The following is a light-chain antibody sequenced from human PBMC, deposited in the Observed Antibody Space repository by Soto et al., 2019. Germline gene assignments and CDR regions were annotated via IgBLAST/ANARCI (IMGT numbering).Light chain of an antibody. CDR1: QSVSSN. J-gene: IGKJ5*01. V-gene: IGKV3D-15*01. CDR3: QQHNNWPLT. CDR2: AIS. Sequence: EIVMTQSPATLSVSPGERATLSCRASQSVSSNLAWYQQKPGQAPRLLIYAISTRATGIPARFSGSGSGTEYTLTISSRQSEDFAVYYCQQHNNWPLTFGQGTRVE.